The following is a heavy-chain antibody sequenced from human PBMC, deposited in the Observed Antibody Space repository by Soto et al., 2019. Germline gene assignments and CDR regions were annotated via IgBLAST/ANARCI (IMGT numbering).Heavy chain of an antibody. V-gene: IGHV3-23*01. CDR2: LSDSGGSI. D-gene: IGHD2-8*01. J-gene: IGHJ4*02. CDR1: GFTFNMHA. Sequence: EVQLLESGGGLVQPGGSLTLSGTASGFTFNMHAMTWVRQAPGKGLEWVSGLSDSGGSIYYADSVKGRFTISRDNSMNTLYLQMNTLRAEDTAVYYCAKVSSAWYAGFFDLWGQGTLVTVSS. CDR3: AKVSSAWYAGFFDL.